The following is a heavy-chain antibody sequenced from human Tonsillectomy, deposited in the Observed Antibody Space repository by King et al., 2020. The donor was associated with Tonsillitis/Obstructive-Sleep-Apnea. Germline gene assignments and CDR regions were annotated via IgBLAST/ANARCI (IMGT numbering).Heavy chain of an antibody. Sequence: VQLVESGGGVVQPGGSLRLSCAASGFTFDDYAMHWVRQAPGKGLEWVSLISGDGGSTYYADSVKGRFTISRDNSKNSLYLQMNSLRTEDTALYYCAKDYYGILPGSGYYYYMDVWGKGTTVTVSS. CDR3: AKDYYGILPGSGYYYYMDV. CDR2: ISGDGGST. J-gene: IGHJ6*03. V-gene: IGHV3-43*02. CDR1: GFTFDDYA. D-gene: IGHD3-9*01.